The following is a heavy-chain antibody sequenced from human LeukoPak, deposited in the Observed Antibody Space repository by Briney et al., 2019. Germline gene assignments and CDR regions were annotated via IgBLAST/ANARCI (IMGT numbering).Heavy chain of an antibody. D-gene: IGHD3-10*01. V-gene: IGHV4-30-2*01. CDR1: GGSISSGGYS. CDR2: IYHSGST. CDR3: ASEVCYGSGRYYEGCFDP. Sequence: PSETLSLTCAVSGGSISSGGYSWSWIRQPPGKGLEWIGYIYHSGSTYYNPSLKSRVTISVARSKNQFSLKLSSVTAADTAVYYCASEVCYGSGRYYEGCFDPWGQGTLVTVSS. J-gene: IGHJ5*02.